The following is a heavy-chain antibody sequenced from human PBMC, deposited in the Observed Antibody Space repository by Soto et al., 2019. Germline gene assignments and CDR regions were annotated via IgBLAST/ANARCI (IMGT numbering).Heavy chain of an antibody. CDR2: IKQDGSEK. D-gene: IGHD3-3*01. CDR1: GFTFSSYW. V-gene: IGHV3-7*01. CDR3: ARGSGLRIIVNWYFDL. J-gene: IGHJ2*01. Sequence: ESGGGLVQPGGSLRLSCAASGFTFSSYWMNWVRQAPGKGLEWVANIKQDGSEKYFVDSVKGRFTISRDNAKNSLYLQMNSLRAEDTAVYYCARGSGLRIIVNWYFDLWGRGTLVTVSS.